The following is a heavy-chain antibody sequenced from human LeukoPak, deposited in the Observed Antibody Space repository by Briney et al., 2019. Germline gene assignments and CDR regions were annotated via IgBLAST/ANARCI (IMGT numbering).Heavy chain of an antibody. CDR3: AKGTYYYGSGTLKF. V-gene: IGHV3-23*01. CDR2: ISGSGGST. CDR1: GFTFSSYA. D-gene: IGHD3-10*01. J-gene: IGHJ4*02. Sequence: GGSLRLSCAASGFTFSSYAMSWVRQAPGKGLEWVSAISGSGGSTYYADSVKGRFTISRDNSKNTLYLQMNSLRAEDTAVYYCAKGTYYYGSGTLKFWGQGTLVTVSS.